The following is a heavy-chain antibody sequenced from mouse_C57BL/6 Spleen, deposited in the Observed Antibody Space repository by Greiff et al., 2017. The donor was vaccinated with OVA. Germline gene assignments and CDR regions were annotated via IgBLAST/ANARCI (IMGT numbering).Heavy chain of an antibody. J-gene: IGHJ4*01. CDR3: TRGDKEGNYAMDY. V-gene: IGHV5-9-1*02. Sequence: EVKLMESGEGLVKPGGSLKLSCAASGFTFSSYAMSWVRQTPEKRLEWVAYISSGGDYIYYADTVKGRFTISRDNARNTLYLQMSSLKSEDTAMYYCTRGDKEGNYAMDYWGQGTSVTVSS. CDR1: GFTFSSYA. CDR2: ISSGGDYI.